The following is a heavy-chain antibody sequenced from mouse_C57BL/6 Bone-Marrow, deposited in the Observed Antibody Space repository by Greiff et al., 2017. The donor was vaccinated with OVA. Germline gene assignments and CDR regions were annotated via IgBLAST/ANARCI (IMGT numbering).Heavy chain of an antibody. J-gene: IGHJ1*03. CDR1: GYSFTGYY. D-gene: IGHD2-1*01. Sequence: VQLQQSGPELVKPGASVKISCKASGYSFTGYYMNWVKQSPEKSLEWIGEINPSTGGTTYNQKFKAKATLTVDKSSSTAYMQLKSLSSEDSAVYYCARCPHYYGNPSYWYVDDWGTGTTVTVSS. V-gene: IGHV1-42*01. CDR2: INPSTGGT. CDR3: ARCPHYYGNPSYWYVDD.